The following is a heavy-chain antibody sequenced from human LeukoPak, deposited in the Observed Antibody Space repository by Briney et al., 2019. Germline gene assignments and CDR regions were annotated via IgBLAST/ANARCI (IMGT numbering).Heavy chain of an antibody. CDR3: ARDWGITMIVEYWFDP. CDR2: ISFDGTSK. J-gene: IGHJ5*02. D-gene: IGHD3-22*01. Sequence: GGSLRLSCAASGFTFSSYPMHWVRQAPGKGLEWVAVISFDGTSKYYADSVKGRFTISRDNSKNTLYLQMNSLRAEDTAVYYCARDWGITMIVEYWFDPWGQGTLVTVSS. V-gene: IGHV3-30*07. CDR1: GFTFSSYP.